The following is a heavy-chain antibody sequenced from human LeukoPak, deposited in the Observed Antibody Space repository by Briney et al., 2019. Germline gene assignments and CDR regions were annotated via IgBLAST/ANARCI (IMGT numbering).Heavy chain of an antibody. V-gene: IGHV3-7*03. CDR2: IKQDGGEK. CDR3: ARDGRPLDY. J-gene: IGHJ4*02. Sequence: GGSLRLSCVDSGIIFSRYWMSWVRQAPGKGLEWVANIKQDGGEKYYVDSVKGRFTISRDNAKNSLYLQMNSLRVEDTAVYYCARDGRPLDYWGQGTLVTVSS. CDR1: GIIFSRYW.